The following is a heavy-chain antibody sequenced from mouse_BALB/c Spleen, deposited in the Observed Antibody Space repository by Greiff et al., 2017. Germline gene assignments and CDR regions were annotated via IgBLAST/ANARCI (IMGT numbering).Heavy chain of an antibody. CDR3: ARGHWDGALDY. CDR1: GYTFSSYW. V-gene: IGHV1-9*01. Sequence: VQLQQSGAELMKPGASVKISCKATGYTFSSYWIEWVKQRPGHGLEWIGEILPGSGSTNYNEKFKGKATFTADTSSNTAYMQLSSLTSEDSAVYYCARGHWDGALDYWGQGTTLTVSS. D-gene: IGHD4-1*01. CDR2: ILPGSGST. J-gene: IGHJ2*01.